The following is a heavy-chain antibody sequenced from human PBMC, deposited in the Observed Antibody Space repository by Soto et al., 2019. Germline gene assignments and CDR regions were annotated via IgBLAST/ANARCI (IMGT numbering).Heavy chain of an antibody. Sequence: QAQLVQSGAEVRKPGASVKVSCKTSGYTLINYGVSWVRQAPGQGLVWMGWISTYNGQTNVAQNFQGRVTLSSDASAITFYTELMCLSAHDTGMYNCVREVFWCATLVWGVVAPDFDIWVQGTPVTASS. CDR3: VREVFWCATLVWGVVAPDFDI. D-gene: IGHD3-10*01. J-gene: IGHJ3*02. CDR1: GYTLINYG. V-gene: IGHV1-18*01. CDR2: ISTYNGQT.